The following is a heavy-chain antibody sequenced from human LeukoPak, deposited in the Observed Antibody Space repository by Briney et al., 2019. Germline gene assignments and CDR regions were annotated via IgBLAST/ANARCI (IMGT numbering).Heavy chain of an antibody. D-gene: IGHD1-1*01. CDR1: GFTFSSYA. J-gene: IGHJ6*02. Sequence: PGGSLRLSCAASGFTFSSYAMHWVRQAPGKGLEWVAVISYDGSNKYYADSVKGRFTISRDNSKNTLYLQMNNLRAEDTAVYYCARGTDYYYYGMDVWGQGTTVTVSS. CDR3: ARGTDYYYYGMDV. V-gene: IGHV3-30-3*01. CDR2: ISYDGSNK.